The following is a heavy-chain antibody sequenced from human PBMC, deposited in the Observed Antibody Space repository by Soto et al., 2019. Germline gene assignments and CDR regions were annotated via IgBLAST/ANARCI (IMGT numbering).Heavy chain of an antibody. D-gene: IGHD3-3*01. CDR3: AKDLEPPARTMFGVADDAIDI. J-gene: IGHJ3*02. CDR1: GFMFSTFA. V-gene: IGHV3-23*01. CDR2: ISSSGGTT. Sequence: PGGSLRLSCAASGFMFSTFAMSWVRQAPGKGLEWVSSISSSGGTTNYADSVKGRFTISRDNSKNTLYLQMNSLRAEDTAVYYCAKDLEPPARTMFGVADDAIDIWGQGTMVTVSS.